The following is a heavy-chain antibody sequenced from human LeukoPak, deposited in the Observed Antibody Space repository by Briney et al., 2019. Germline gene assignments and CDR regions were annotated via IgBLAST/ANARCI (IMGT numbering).Heavy chain of an antibody. V-gene: IGHV4-4*07. Sequence: SQTLSLTCSVSGDSLNGYYWSWLRQPAGEGLEWVGRIHSGGTNYNPSLKSRGPMSLDTSKNQLSLRLTSVTAADTAVYYCARVHSYASGIEVWGQGTTVTVSS. D-gene: IGHD3-16*01. CDR1: GDSLNGYY. CDR2: IHSGGT. CDR3: ARVHSYASGIEV. J-gene: IGHJ6*02.